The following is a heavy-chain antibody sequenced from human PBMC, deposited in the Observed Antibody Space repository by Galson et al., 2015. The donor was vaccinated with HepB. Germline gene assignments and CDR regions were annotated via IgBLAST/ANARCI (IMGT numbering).Heavy chain of an antibody. V-gene: IGHV3-7*03. D-gene: IGHD3-16*01. CDR2: IKEDGTEK. J-gene: IGHJ4*02. CDR1: GFAFNTYW. CDR3: ARDLGGRRPRGD. Sequence: SLRLSCAASGFAFNTYWMSWVRQAPGKGLEWVSNIKEDGTEKFYVDSVKGRFTISRDNAKNSLYLQMNSLRADDTAVYYCARDLGGRRPRGDWGQGTLVTVSS.